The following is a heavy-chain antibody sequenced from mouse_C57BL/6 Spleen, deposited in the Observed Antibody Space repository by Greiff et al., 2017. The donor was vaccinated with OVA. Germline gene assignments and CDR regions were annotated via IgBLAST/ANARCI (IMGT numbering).Heavy chain of an antibody. CDR3: ARNLITTVVADASDV. CDR2: ILPGSGST. J-gene: IGHJ1*03. CDR1: GSTFTGYW. V-gene: IGHV1-9*01. Sequence: QVQLQQSGAELMKPGASVKLSCKATGSTFTGYWIEWVTQRPGHGLEWIGEILPGSGSTNSNEKFKGTATFTADTSSNTAYMQLSSLTTEGSAIYYCARNLITTVVADASDVWGTGTTVTVSS. D-gene: IGHD1-1*01.